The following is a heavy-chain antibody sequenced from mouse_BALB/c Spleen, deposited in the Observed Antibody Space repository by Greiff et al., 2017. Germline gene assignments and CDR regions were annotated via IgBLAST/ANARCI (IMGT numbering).Heavy chain of an antibody. D-gene: IGHD6-1*01. CDR2: INPSTGYT. Sequence: LVESGAELAKPGASVKMSCKASGYTFTSYWMHWVKQRPGQGLEWIGYINPSTGYTEYNQKFKDKATLTADKSSSTAYMQLSSLTSEDSAVYYCAREGVGDYFDYWGQGTTLTVSS. CDR3: AREGVGDYFDY. V-gene: IGHV1-7*01. CDR1: GYTFTSYW. J-gene: IGHJ2*01.